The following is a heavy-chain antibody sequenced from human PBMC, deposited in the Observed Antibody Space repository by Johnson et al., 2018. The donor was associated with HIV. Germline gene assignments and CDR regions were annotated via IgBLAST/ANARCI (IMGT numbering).Heavy chain of an antibody. CDR1: GFTVSSNY. CDR2: IYSGGST. Sequence: VQLVESGGGLIQPGGSLRLSCAASGFTVSSNYMSWVRQAPGKGLEWVSVIYSGGSTYYADSVKGRFTISRDNSKNTLYLQMNSLRAEDTAVYYCARVGGLYLSSTSCYKGDAFDIWGQGTMVTVSS. D-gene: IGHD2-2*02. V-gene: IGHV3-53*01. J-gene: IGHJ3*02. CDR3: ARVGGLYLSSTSCYKGDAFDI.